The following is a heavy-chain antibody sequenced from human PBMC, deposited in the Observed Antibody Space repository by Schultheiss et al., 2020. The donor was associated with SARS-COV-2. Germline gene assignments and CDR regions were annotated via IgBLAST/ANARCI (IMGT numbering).Heavy chain of an antibody. CDR2: IYHSGST. V-gene: IGHV4-30-2*01. CDR1: GGSISSGGYS. D-gene: IGHD2-21*02. CDR3: ARDGVVTPNWFDP. J-gene: IGHJ5*02. Sequence: SETLSLTCAVSGGSISSGGYSWSWIRQPPGKGLEWIGYIYHSGSTYYNPSLKSRVTISVDTSKNQFSLKLSSVTAADTAVYYCARDGVVTPNWFDPWGQGTLVTVSS.